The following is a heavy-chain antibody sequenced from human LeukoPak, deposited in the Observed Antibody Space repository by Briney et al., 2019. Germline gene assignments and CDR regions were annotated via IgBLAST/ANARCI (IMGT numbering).Heavy chain of an antibody. D-gene: IGHD4-17*01. V-gene: IGHV3-7*01. Sequence: GGSLRLSCAASGFTFSSYWMSWVRQAPGRGLEWVANIKQDRSEKYYVDSVKGRFTISRDNAKKSLYLQMNSLRGEDTAIYYCAGGSNYGDSSFWGQGTLVTVSS. CDR3: AGGSNYGDSSF. J-gene: IGHJ4*02. CDR1: GFTFSSYW. CDR2: IKQDRSEK.